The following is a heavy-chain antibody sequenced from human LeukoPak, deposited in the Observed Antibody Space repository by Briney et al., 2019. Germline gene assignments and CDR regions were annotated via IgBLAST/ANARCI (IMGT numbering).Heavy chain of an antibody. J-gene: IGHJ4*02. CDR1: GFTFSTFA. D-gene: IGHD3-16*02. CDR3: AKERAGYTNPYYFDY. V-gene: IGHV3-23*01. Sequence: GGSLKLPWAPSGFTFSTFAMSGVRKSPGKGREWVSTISGSGANTYYADSVRGRFTISRDNSKNTLYLHMNSLRAEDTAVYYCAKERAGYTNPYYFDYWGQGTLVTVSS. CDR2: ISGSGANT.